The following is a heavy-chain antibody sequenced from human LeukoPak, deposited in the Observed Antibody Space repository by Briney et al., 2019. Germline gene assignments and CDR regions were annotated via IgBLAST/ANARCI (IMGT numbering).Heavy chain of an antibody. V-gene: IGHV3-33*01. CDR2: IWYDGSNK. CDR3: ARDVVVAATPADAFDI. Sequence: GRSLRLSCAASGFTFSSYGMHWVRQAPGKGLEWVAVIWYDGSNKYYADSVKGRFTISRDNSKNTLYLQMNSLRAEDTAVYYCARDVVVAATPADAFDIWGQGTMVTVSS. D-gene: IGHD2-15*01. J-gene: IGHJ3*02. CDR1: GFTFSSYG.